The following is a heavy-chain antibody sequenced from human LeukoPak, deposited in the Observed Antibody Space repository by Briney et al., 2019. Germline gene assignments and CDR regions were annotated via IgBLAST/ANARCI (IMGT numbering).Heavy chain of an antibody. J-gene: IGHJ4*02. CDR3: ARDLPYYGSGSYYKMGYFDY. D-gene: IGHD3-10*01. V-gene: IGHV1-18*01. Sequence: APVQVSCKASGYNFISYGISWVRQAPGQVLEWMGWISAYNGNTNYAQKLQGRVTMTTDTSTSTAYMELRSLRSDDTAVYYCARDLPYYGSGSYYKMGYFDYWGQGTLVTVSS. CDR2: ISAYNGNT. CDR1: GYNFISYG.